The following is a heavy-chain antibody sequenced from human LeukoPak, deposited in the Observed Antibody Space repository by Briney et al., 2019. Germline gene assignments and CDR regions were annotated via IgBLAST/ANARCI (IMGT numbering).Heavy chain of an antibody. CDR1: GYTFTGYY. J-gene: IGHJ1*01. CDR3: ARGYYDSSDYEYFQH. Sequence: ASVKVSCKASGYTFTGYYMHWVRQAPGQGLEWMGWINPNSGGTNYAQKFQGRVTMTRDTSIRTAYMELSRLRSHTTAVYYCARGYYDSSDYEYFQHWGQGTLVTVSS. CDR2: INPNSGGT. D-gene: IGHD3-22*01. V-gene: IGHV1-2*02.